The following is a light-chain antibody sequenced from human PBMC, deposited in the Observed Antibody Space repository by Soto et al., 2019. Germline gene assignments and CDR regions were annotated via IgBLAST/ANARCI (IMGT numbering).Light chain of an antibody. CDR1: SSDVADYNF. CDR3: DSYTSSGTYV. J-gene: IGLJ1*01. V-gene: IGLV2-14*01. CDR2: DVS. Sequence: QAVVTQPASVSGSPGQSIAISCTGSSSDVADYNFVSLYQHHPGKAPKLMIYDVSSRPSGVSNRFSGSKSGNTASLTIAGLQAEDEADYYCDSYTSSGTYVFGSGTKVTVL.